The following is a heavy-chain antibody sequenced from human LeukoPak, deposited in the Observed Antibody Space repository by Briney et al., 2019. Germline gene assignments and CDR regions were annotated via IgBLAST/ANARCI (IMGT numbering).Heavy chain of an antibody. CDR2: IIPIFGTA. CDR1: GGTFSSYA. V-gene: IGHV1-69*13. Sequence: ASVKVSCKASGGTFSSYAISWVRQAPGQGLEWMGGIIPIFGTANYAQKFQGRVTITADESTSTAYMELGSLRSEDTAVYYCARAHVVPADYYGMDVWGQGTTVTVSS. CDR3: ARAHVVPADYYGMDV. J-gene: IGHJ6*02. D-gene: IGHD2-2*01.